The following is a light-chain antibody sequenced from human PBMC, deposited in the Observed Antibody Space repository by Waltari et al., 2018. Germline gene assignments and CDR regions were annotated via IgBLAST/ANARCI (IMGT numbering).Light chain of an antibody. V-gene: IGKV3-20*01. CDR1: QSVSKT. CDR3: QHYLRLPVT. CDR2: GAS. Sequence: SCRARQSVSKTLTWYQQKPGPAPMVLIYGASTRATGIPDRFSGSGSGTDFSLTISRLEPDDFAVYYCQHYLRLPVTFGQGTTVEI. J-gene: IGKJ1*01.